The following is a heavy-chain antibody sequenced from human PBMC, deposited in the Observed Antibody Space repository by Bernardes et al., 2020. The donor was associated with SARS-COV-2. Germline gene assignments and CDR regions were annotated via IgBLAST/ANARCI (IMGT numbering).Heavy chain of an antibody. CDR3: ARICEYCSGGSWENAFDI. Sequence: SAPTLVKPTQTLTLTCTFSGFSLSTSGMRVSWIRQPPGKALEWLARIDWDDDKFYSTSLKTRLTISKDTSKNQVVLTMTNMDPVDTATYYCARICEYCSGGSWENAFDIWGQGTMVTVSS. CDR2: IDWDDDK. D-gene: IGHD2-15*01. J-gene: IGHJ3*02. V-gene: IGHV2-70*04. CDR1: GFSLSTSGMR.